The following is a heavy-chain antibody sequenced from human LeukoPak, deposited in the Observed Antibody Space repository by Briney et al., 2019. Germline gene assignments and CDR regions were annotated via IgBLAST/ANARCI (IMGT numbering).Heavy chain of an antibody. CDR1: GYTFTGYY. D-gene: IGHD2-15*01. CDR2: INPNSGAT. J-gene: IGHJ3*02. V-gene: IGHV1-2*02. CDR3: ARDLSGGALGAFDI. Sequence: ASVKVSCKASGYTFTGYYMHWVRQAPGQGLEWIGWINPNSGATNYAQEFQGRVTLTRDTSISTVYMELSRLRSDDTAVYYCARDLSGGALGAFDIWGQGTMVTVSS.